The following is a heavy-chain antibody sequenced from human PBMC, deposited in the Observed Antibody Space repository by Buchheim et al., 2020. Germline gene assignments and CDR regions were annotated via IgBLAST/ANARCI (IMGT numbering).Heavy chain of an antibody. D-gene: IGHD1-26*01. V-gene: IGHV3-23*01. CDR3: AKERGGSYRPYYFDY. CDR2: ISGGDGST. CDR1: GFTFSSYA. Sequence: EVQLLESGGGLVQPGGSLRLSCAASGFTFSSYAMTWVRQSPGKGLEWVSAISGGDGSTYYADSVKGRFTISRANSKHTLSLKMNSLRAEDTAVYYCAKERGGSYRPYYFDYWGQGTL. J-gene: IGHJ4*02.